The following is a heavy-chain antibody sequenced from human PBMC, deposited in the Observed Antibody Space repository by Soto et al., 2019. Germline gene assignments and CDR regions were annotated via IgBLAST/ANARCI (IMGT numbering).Heavy chain of an antibody. CDR3: ARSNSGWSGSWGY. CDR2: IIPLFGSA. Sequence: QVLLVQSGAEVKKPGSSVRVSCKASGTSGGTFTSYAITWVRQAPGQGLEWVGGIIPLFGSANYAQSFQGRVTMTADETTSTVYMDLSGLKSEDTAVYYCARSNSGWSGSWGYWGQGTLVAVSS. J-gene: IGHJ4*02. V-gene: IGHV1-69*01. D-gene: IGHD6-19*01. CDR1: GGTFTSYA.